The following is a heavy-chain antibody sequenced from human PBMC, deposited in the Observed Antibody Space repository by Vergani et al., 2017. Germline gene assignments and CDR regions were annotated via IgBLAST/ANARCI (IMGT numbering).Heavy chain of an antibody. CDR1: GFTFSSYE. Sequence: EVQLVESGGGLVQPGGSLRLSCAASGFTFSSYEMNWVRQAPGKGLEWVSYISSSGSTIYYADSVKGRFTISRDNAKNSLYLQMNSLRAEDTAVYYCASGCPKWELLFDYWGQGTLVTVSS. D-gene: IGHD1-26*01. CDR2: ISSSGSTI. V-gene: IGHV3-48*03. CDR3: ASGCPKWELLFDY. J-gene: IGHJ4*02.